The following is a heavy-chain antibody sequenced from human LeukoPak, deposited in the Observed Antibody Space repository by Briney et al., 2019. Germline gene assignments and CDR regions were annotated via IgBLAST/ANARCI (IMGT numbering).Heavy chain of an antibody. CDR2: IWYDGSNK. J-gene: IGHJ6*02. D-gene: IGHD3-3*01. CDR1: GFTFSSYG. Sequence: GRSLRLSCAASGFTFSSYGMHWVRQAPGKGLEWVAVIWYDGSNKYYADSVKGRFTISRDNSKNSLYLQMNSLRAEDTAVYYCARADAEYYDFWSGYYKPGYYYGMDVWGQGTTVTVSS. V-gene: IGHV3-33*01. CDR3: ARADAEYYDFWSGYYKPGYYYGMDV.